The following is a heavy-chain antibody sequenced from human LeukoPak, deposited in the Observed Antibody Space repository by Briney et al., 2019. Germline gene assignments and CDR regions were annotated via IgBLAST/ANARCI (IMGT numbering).Heavy chain of an antibody. J-gene: IGHJ4*02. D-gene: IGHD3-16*01. CDR3: ARERGPGAKRGFDY. CDR2: INPNSGGT. V-gene: IGHV1-2*02. CDR1: GYTFTGYY. Sequence: ASVKVSCKASGYTFTGYYMHWVRQAPGQGLEWMGWINPNSGGTNYAQKFQGRVTMTRDTSISTAYMELSRLRSDDTAVYYCARERGPGAKRGFDYWGQGTLVTVSS.